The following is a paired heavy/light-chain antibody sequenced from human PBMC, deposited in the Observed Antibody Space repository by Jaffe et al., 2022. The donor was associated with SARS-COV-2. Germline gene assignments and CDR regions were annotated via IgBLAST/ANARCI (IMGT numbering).Heavy chain of an antibody. J-gene: IGHJ6*02. V-gene: IGHV3-13*01. Sequence: EVQLVESGGGLVQPGGSLRLSCAASGFTFSSYDMHWVRQATGKGLEWVSAIGTAGDTYYPGSVKGRFTISRENAKNSLYLQMNSLRAGDTAVYYCARGSCSSTSCYTGYYYYGMDVWGQGTTVTVSS. CDR3: ARGSCSSTSCYTGYYYYGMDV. D-gene: IGHD2-2*02. CDR2: IGTAGDT. CDR1: GFTFSSYD.
Light chain of an antibody. J-gene: IGKJ2*01. CDR1: QSLLHSNGYNY. Sequence: DIVMTQSPLSLPVTPGEPASISCRSSQSLLHSNGYNYLDWYLQKPGQSPQLLIYLGSNRASGVPDRFSGSGSGTDFTLKISRVEAEDVGVYYCMQALQNMYTFGQGTKLEIK. CDR2: LGS. CDR3: MQALQNMYT. V-gene: IGKV2-28*01.